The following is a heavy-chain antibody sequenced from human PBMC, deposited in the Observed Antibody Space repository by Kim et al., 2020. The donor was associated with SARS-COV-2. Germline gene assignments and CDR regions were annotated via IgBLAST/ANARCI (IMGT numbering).Heavy chain of an antibody. D-gene: IGHD4-17*01. J-gene: IGHJ1*01. CDR3: ARGGYGGNPFEYFQH. Sequence: GGSLRLSCAASGFTFSSYGMHWVRQAPGKGLEWVAVIWYDGSNKYYADSVKGRFTISRDNSKNTLYLQMNSLRAEDTAVYYCARGGYGGNPFEYFQHWGQGTLVTVSS. CDR1: GFTFSSYG. V-gene: IGHV3-33*01. CDR2: IWYDGSNK.